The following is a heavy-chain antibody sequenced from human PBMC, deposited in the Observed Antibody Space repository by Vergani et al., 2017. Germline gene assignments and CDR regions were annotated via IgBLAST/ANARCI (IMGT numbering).Heavy chain of an antibody. J-gene: IGHJ5*02. CDR3: AGDTHSWQRADR. D-gene: IGHD6-13*01. CDR2: LSTTGVA. Sequence: QAQLQESGPGLVKPSEILSITCHVFGVSVTEYNGNLIRQAPGKGLEWSGSLSTTGVATHASHNPSLKSRVSISVDTSKSQFSLRLTSVTAADSAIQYCAGDTHSWQRADRWGQGLLVSVSS. V-gene: IGHV4-59*02. CDR1: GVSVTEYN.